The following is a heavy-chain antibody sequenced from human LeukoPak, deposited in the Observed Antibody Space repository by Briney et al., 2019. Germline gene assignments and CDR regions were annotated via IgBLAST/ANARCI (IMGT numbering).Heavy chain of an antibody. J-gene: IGHJ4*02. CDR1: GGSISSYH. CDR2: IYYTGST. CDR3: ARGPYYYDSSGYYYSYFDY. D-gene: IGHD3-22*01. Sequence: PSETLSLTCTVSGGSISSYHWSWIRQPPGKGLEWIGYIYYTGSTNYNPSLKSRVTISADTSKNQFSLKLGSVTAADTAVYYCARGPYYYDSSGYYYSYFDYWGQGTLVTVSS. V-gene: IGHV4-59*01.